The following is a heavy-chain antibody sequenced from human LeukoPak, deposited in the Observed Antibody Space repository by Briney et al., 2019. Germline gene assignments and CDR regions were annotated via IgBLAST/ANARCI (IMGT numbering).Heavy chain of an antibody. D-gene: IGHD6-19*01. CDR1: GGTFSSYA. CDR3: AKDLRGSGWYYFDY. CDR2: IIPIFGTA. J-gene: IGHJ4*02. V-gene: IGHV1-69*13. Sequence: GASVKVSCKASGGTFSSYAISWVRQAPGQGLEWMGGIIPIFGTANYAQKFQGRVTITADESTSTAYMELSSLRSEDTAVYYCAKDLRGSGWYYFDYWGQGTLVTVSS.